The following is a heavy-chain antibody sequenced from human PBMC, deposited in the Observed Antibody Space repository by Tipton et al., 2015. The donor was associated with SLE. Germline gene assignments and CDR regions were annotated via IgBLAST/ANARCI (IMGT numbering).Heavy chain of an antibody. D-gene: IGHD5-18*01. CDR2: IYSGGST. V-gene: IGHV3-53*01. CDR1: GFTVSSNY. CDR3: AKDLSGRYSYGFEH. J-gene: IGHJ4*02. Sequence: SLRLSCAASGFTVSSNYMSWVRQAPRKGLEWVSVIYSGGSTYYADSVKGRFTISRDNSKNTLYLQMNSLRVEDTAIYYCAKDLSGRYSYGFEHWGQGTLVTVSS.